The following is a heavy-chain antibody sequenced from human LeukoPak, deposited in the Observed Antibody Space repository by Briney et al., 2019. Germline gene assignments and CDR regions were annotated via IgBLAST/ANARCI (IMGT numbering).Heavy chain of an antibody. Sequence: SETLSLTCAVYGGSFNDYYWSWIRQPPGKGLEWLGEINHRGSTNYNPSLNPSLKSRVTISVDTSKNQFSLKLSSVTAADTAVYYCARHLGDGYNYWYYYYYMDVWGKGTTVTISS. D-gene: IGHD5-24*01. CDR3: ARHLGDGYNYWYYYYYMDV. CDR2: INHRGST. J-gene: IGHJ6*03. CDR1: GGSFNDYY. V-gene: IGHV4-34*01.